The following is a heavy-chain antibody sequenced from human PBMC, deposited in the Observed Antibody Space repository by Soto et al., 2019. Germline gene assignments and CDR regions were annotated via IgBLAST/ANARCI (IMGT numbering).Heavy chain of an antibody. Sequence: GSLRLSCAASGFTFSDYYMSWIRQAPGKGLEWVSYISSSGSTIYYADSVKGRFTISRDNAKNSLYLQMNSLRAEDTAVYYCARMSSSSGGYYYYGMDVWGQGTTVTVSS. CDR3: ARMSSSSGGYYYYGMDV. CDR2: ISSSGSTI. D-gene: IGHD6-13*01. J-gene: IGHJ6*02. V-gene: IGHV3-11*01. CDR1: GFTFSDYY.